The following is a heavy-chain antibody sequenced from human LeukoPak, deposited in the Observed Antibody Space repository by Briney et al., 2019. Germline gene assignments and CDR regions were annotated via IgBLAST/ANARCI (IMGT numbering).Heavy chain of an antibody. D-gene: IGHD2-2*03. CDR3: SVDIGDF. J-gene: IGHJ4*02. Sequence: GGSLRLSCTTSGFTFGDYTMSWVRQAPGKGLEWVGFIRNKDYGGTTEYAASVRGRFTISRDDSKSIAYLQMNGLKTDDTAVYFCSVDIGDFWGQGTLVTVSS. CDR1: GFTFGDYT. V-gene: IGHV3-49*04. CDR2: IRNKDYGGTT.